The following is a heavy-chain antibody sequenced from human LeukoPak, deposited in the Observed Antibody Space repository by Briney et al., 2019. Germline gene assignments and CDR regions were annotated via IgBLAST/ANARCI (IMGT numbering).Heavy chain of an antibody. D-gene: IGHD3-10*01. CDR2: IYTSGST. V-gene: IGHV4-4*09. J-gene: IGHJ4*02. CDR3: ARHRNYGSGIARYCFDC. Sequence: PSETLSLTCTVSGGSISSYYWSWIRQPPGKGLEWIGYIYTSGSTYYNPSLKSRVTISVDTSKNQFSLKLISVTAADTAVYYCARHRNYGSGIARYCFDCWGQGTLVTVSS. CDR1: GGSISSYY.